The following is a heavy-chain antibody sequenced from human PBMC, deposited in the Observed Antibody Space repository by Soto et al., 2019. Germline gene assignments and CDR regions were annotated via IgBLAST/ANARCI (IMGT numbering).Heavy chain of an antibody. CDR2: VNWNGGST. J-gene: IGHJ4*02. D-gene: IGHD1-26*01. Sequence: EVQLVESGGGVLRPGGSLRLSCAASGFIFDDYGMSWARQAPGKGLEWVSGVNWNGGSTGYADSVKGRFTISRDNAKNFLFLQMNSLRVEGTAFYYCVRGASLDFDDWGQGTLVTVSS. CDR1: GFIFDDYG. CDR3: VRGASLDFDD. V-gene: IGHV3-20*04.